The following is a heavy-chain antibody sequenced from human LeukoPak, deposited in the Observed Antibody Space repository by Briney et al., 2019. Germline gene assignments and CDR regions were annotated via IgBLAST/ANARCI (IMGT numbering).Heavy chain of an antibody. D-gene: IGHD3-22*01. CDR3: TAPRGPRNGYYLSDY. J-gene: IGHJ4*02. V-gene: IGHV3-15*01. Sequence: GGSLRLSCAASGFTFSNAWMNWVRQAPGKGLEWVGHIKSKSDGGTTDYAAPVKGGFTISRDDSSNMLYLKMNSLEPEDIAVYYCTAPRGPRNGYYLSDYWGQGTLVTVSS. CDR1: GFTFSNAW. CDR2: IKSKSDGGTT.